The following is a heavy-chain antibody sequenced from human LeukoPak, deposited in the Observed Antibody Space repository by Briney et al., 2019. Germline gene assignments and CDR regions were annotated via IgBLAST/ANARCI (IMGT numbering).Heavy chain of an antibody. CDR3: GKHDSASDY. Sequence: GGSLRLSCVASGFIFSDYGMHWVRQAPGKGLAWVAFIRSDGSGEYYTGSVKGRFTISRDNSKNTLYVQMNSLRLEDTAVYYCGKHDSASDYWGQGTLVTVSS. CDR2: IRSDGSGE. J-gene: IGHJ4*02. CDR1: GFIFSDYG. D-gene: IGHD1-26*01. V-gene: IGHV3-30*02.